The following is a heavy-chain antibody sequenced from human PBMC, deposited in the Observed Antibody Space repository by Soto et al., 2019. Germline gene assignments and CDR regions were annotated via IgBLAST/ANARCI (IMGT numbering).Heavy chain of an antibody. J-gene: IGHJ5*02. V-gene: IGHV4-59*08. CDR2: IYYSGST. Sequence: SETLSLTCTVSGGSISSYYWSWIRQPPGKGLEWIGYIYYSGSTNYNPSLKSRVTISVDTSKNQFSLKLSSVTAADTAVYYCARAVSSPVGSNWFDPWGQGTLVTVSS. D-gene: IGHD1-26*01. CDR1: GGSISSYY. CDR3: ARAVSSPVGSNWFDP.